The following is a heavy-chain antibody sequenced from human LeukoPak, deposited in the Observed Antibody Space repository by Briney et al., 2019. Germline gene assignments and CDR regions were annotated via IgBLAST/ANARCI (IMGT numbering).Heavy chain of an antibody. CDR1: EYTFTGYY. J-gene: IGHJ3*02. V-gene: IGHV1-8*03. CDR2: MNPKNGNT. CDR3: ARVHPGYKSAFLRAFDM. D-gene: IGHD1-14*01. Sequence: ASVKVSCKASEYTFTGYYIHWVRQAPGEGLEWMGWMNPKNGNTGYAQKFRGRVTITRDTSESIAYMELSGLRSDDTAVYYCARVHPGYKSAFLRAFDMWGQGTMVIVSS.